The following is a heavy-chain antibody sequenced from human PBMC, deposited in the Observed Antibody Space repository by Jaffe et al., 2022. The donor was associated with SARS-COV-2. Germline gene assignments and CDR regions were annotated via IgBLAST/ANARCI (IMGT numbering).Heavy chain of an antibody. CDR3: ARDQVDSSGYYYGSLTDFDY. J-gene: IGHJ4*02. D-gene: IGHD3-22*01. V-gene: IGHV3-11*01. CDR1: GFTFSDYY. CDR2: ISSSGSTI. Sequence: QVQLVESGGGLVKPGGSLRLSCAASGFTFSDYYMSWIRQAPGKGLEWVSYISSSGSTIYYADSVKGRFTISRDNAKNSLYLQMNSLRAEDTAVYYCARDQVDSSGYYYGSLTDFDYWGQGTLVTVSS.